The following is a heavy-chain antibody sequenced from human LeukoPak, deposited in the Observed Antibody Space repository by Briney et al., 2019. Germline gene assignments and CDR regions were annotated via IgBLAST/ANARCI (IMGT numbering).Heavy chain of an antibody. Sequence: GGTLRLSCAASGFTFSSYVMSWVRQAPGQGLEWVSAISGSGGSTYYADTVQGRFTISRDNSKHTLYLQMKSLRSEDTAGYYCAKDRMRDNCFDPWGQKTLVTVS. V-gene: IGHV3-23*01. CDR1: GFTFSSYV. J-gene: IGHJ5*02. CDR2: ISGSGGST. CDR3: AKDRMRDNCFDP.